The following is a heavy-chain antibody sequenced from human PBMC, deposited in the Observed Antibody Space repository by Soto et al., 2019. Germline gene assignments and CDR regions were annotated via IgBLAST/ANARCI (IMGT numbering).Heavy chain of an antibody. D-gene: IGHD3-22*01. J-gene: IGHJ6*02. Sequence: ASETLSLTCTVSGGSISSYYWSWIRQPPGKGLEWIGYIYYSGSTNYNPSLESRVTISVDTSKNQFSLKLSSVTAADTAVYYCARVNARLGGYLGYYYGMDVWGQGTTVTVSS. CDR2: IYYSGST. V-gene: IGHV4-59*01. CDR3: ARVNARLGGYLGYYYGMDV. CDR1: GGSISSYY.